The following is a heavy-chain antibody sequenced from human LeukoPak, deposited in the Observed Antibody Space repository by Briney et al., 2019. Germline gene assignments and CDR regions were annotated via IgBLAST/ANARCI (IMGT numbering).Heavy chain of an antibody. CDR3: ARQRGYSGYEGYYYYGMDV. Sequence: SETLSLTCTVSGDSINSHYWSWIRQPPGKGLEWIGFIYTRGSTNYNPSLKSRVTISVDTSKNQFSLKLSSVTAADTAVYYCARQRGYSGYEGYYYYGMDVWGQGTTVTVSS. J-gene: IGHJ6*02. CDR1: GDSINSHY. D-gene: IGHD5-12*01. CDR2: IYTRGST. V-gene: IGHV4-4*09.